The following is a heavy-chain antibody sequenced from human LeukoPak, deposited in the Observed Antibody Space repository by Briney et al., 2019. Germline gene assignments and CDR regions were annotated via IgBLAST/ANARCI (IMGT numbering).Heavy chain of an antibody. D-gene: IGHD6-19*01. J-gene: IGHJ4*02. CDR1: GYTFTGYY. CDR3: ARQGLAYSSGWFDY. CDR2: IIPIFGTA. Sequence: SVKVSCKASGYTFTGYYMHWVRQAPGQGLEWMGGIIPIFGTANYAQKFQGRVTITTDESTSTAYMELSSLRSEDTAVYYCARQGLAYSSGWFDYWGQGTLVTVSS. V-gene: IGHV1-69*05.